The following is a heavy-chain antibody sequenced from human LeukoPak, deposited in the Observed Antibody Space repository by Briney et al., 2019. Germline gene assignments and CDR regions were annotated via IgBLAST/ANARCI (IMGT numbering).Heavy chain of an antibody. V-gene: IGHV3-7*03. J-gene: IGHJ3*02. CDR1: GITLSSFW. D-gene: IGHD5-12*01. Sequence: PGGSLRLSCAASGITLSSFWMSWVRQAPGKGLEWVANINRDGSVKYYVDSVKGRFTVSRDNAKNSLYLQMNSLRAEDTALYHCARARADFPGYGGHAFDIWGQGTMVTVSS. CDR3: ARARADFPGYGGHAFDI. CDR2: INRDGSVK.